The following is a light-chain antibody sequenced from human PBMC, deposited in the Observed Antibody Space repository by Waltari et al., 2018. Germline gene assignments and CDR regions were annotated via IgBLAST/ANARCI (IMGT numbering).Light chain of an antibody. J-gene: IGLJ3*02. CDR1: SSDIGIYNH. CDR3: SSYTTSSSWV. Sequence: QSALTQPASVSGSPGQSITISCTGTSSDIGIYNHVSWYQQHPGQAPRLIIYEVSDRPSGISNRFSGSTSGDTASLTISGLQAEDEADYYCSSYTTSSSWVFGGGTKLTVL. V-gene: IGLV2-14*03. CDR2: EVS.